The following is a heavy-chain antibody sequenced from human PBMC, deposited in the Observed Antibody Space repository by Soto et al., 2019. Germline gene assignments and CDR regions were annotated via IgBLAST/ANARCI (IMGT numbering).Heavy chain of an antibody. CDR1: GGSISSGDYY. Sequence: QVQLQESGPGLVKPSQTLSLTCAVSGGSISSGDYYWSWIRQSPGKALEWIGNIFYSGSTSYNPSLRRRVTISVHTSKNQCSLNLSPVAAADTAVYYWATHYYDSSGKFDYWGQGTLVTVSS. CDR2: IFYSGST. D-gene: IGHD3-22*01. V-gene: IGHV4-30-4*01. J-gene: IGHJ4*02. CDR3: ATHYYDSSGKFDY.